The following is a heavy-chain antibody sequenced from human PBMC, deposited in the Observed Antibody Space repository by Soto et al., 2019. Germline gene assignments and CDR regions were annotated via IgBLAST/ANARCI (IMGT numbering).Heavy chain of an antibody. D-gene: IGHD3-3*01. CDR2: IYYSGST. CDR1: GGSISSGDYY. V-gene: IGHV4-31*03. J-gene: IGHJ5*02. Sequence: QVQLQESGPGLVKPSQTLSLTCTVSGGSISSGDYYWSWIRQHPGKGLEWIGYIYYSGSTYYNPPLKSRATXSXDXXQNHFSLKLSSVTAADTAVYYCARWWSGSRQGFDPWGQGTLVTVSS. CDR3: ARWWSGSRQGFDP.